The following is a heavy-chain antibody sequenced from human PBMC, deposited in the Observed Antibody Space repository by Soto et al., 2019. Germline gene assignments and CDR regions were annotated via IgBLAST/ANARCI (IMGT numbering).Heavy chain of an antibody. CDR2: ISYDGSNK. Sequence: GGSLRLSCAASGFTFSSYGMHWVRQAPGKGLEWVAVISYDGSNKYYADSVKGRFTISRDNSKNTLYLQMNSLRAEDTAVYYCAKDWDYYDSSGYSLGYWGQGTLVTVSS. V-gene: IGHV3-30*18. CDR1: GFTFSSYG. D-gene: IGHD3-22*01. J-gene: IGHJ4*02. CDR3: AKDWDYYDSSGYSLGY.